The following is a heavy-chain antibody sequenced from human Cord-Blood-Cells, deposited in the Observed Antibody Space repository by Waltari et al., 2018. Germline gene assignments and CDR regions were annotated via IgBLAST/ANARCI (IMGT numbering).Heavy chain of an antibody. Sequence: QVQLVQSGAEVKKPGASVKVSCKASGTTFNSYDLNWVRQATGQGLEWIGWMNPNSGNTGYAQKFQGRVTITRNTSISTAYMELSSLRSEDTAVYYCASMLGYSYGDAFDIWGQGTMVTVSS. V-gene: IGHV1-8*03. CDR2: MNPNSGNT. CDR1: GTTFNSYD. CDR3: ASMLGYSYGDAFDI. D-gene: IGHD5-18*01. J-gene: IGHJ3*02.